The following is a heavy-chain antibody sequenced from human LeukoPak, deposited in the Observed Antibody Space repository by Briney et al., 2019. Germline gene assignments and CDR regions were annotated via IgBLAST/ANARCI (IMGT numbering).Heavy chain of an antibody. V-gene: IGHV4-4*07. Sequence: SETLSLTCTVSGGSISSYYWSWIRQPAGKGLEWIGRIYTSGSTNYNPSLKSRVTMSVDTSKNQFSLKLSSVTAADTAVYYCARADSKGYYYYYYMDVWGKGTTVTVSS. CDR1: GGSISSYY. D-gene: IGHD2-21*02. CDR3: ARADSKGYYYYYYMDV. J-gene: IGHJ6*03. CDR2: IYTSGST.